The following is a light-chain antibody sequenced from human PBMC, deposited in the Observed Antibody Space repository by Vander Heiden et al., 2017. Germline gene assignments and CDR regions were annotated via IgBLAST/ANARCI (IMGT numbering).Light chain of an antibody. CDR3: QQYNNWPL. CDR2: GAS. V-gene: IGKV3-15*01. CDR1: QSVSSN. Sequence: EIVMTQSPATLSVSPGERATLSCRASQSVSSNLAWYQQKPGQAPRFLIYGASTRATGIPARFSGSGSGTEFTLTISSLQSEDFAVYYCQQYNNWPLFGPGTKVDIK. J-gene: IGKJ3*01.